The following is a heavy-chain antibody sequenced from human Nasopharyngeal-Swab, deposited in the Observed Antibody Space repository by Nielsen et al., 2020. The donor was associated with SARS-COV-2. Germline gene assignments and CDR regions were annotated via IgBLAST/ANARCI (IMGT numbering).Heavy chain of an antibody. Sequence: GESLKISCAASGFTVSTNYMSWVRQAPGKGLEWASVIYSGGSTYYADSVKGRFTISRDNSKNTLYLQMNSLRAEDTAVYYCAKAYLVAAAGTMGYWGQGTLVTVSS. V-gene: IGHV3-53*01. CDR3: AKAYLVAAAGTMGY. J-gene: IGHJ4*02. D-gene: IGHD6-13*01. CDR2: IYSGGST. CDR1: GFTVSTNY.